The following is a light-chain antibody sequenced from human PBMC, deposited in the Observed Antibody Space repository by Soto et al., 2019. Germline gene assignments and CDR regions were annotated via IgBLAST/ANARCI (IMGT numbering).Light chain of an antibody. CDR2: GAS. J-gene: IGKJ2*01. CDR1: QSVSSSY. CDR3: QQYGNSPYT. Sequence: EIVLTQSPGTLSLSPGERATLSCRASQSVSSSYLAWYQQKPGQAPRLLIYGASSRATGIPDRFSGSGSGTDFTLPISRLEAEGFAVFFCQQYGNSPYTFGQGTTLEIK. V-gene: IGKV3-20*01.